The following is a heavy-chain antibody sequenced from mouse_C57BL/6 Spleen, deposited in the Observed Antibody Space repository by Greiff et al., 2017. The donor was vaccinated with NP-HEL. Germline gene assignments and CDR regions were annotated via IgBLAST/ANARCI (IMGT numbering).Heavy chain of an antibody. CDR3: ARGYDGYFLDY. V-gene: IGHV1-55*01. CDR1: GYTFTSYW. CDR2: IYPGSGST. Sequence: QVQLKQPGAELVKPGASVKMSCKASGYTFTSYWITWVKQRPGQGLEWIGDIYPGSGSTNYNEKFKSKATLTVDTSSSTAYMQLSSLTSEDSAVYYCARGYDGYFLDYWGQGTTLTVSS. D-gene: IGHD2-3*01. J-gene: IGHJ2*01.